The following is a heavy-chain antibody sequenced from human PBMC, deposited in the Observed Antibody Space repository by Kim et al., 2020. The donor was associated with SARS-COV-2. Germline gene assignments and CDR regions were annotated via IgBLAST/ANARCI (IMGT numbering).Heavy chain of an antibody. D-gene: IGHD6-25*01. CDR1: GGSISSYY. J-gene: IGHJ2*01. CDR2: IYYSGST. CDR3: ARVYSSGNWYFDL. V-gene: IGHV4-59*13. Sequence: SETLSLTCTVSGGSISSYYWSWIRQPPGKGLEWIGYIYYSGSTNYNPSLKSRVTISVDTSKNQFSLKLSSVTAADTAVYYCARVYSSGNWYFDLWGRGTLVTVSS.